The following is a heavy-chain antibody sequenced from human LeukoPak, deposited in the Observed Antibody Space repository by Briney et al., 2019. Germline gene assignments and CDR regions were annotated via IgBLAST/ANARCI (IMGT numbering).Heavy chain of an antibody. CDR3: ARVPGVPVFDY. J-gene: IGHJ4*02. Sequence: PGGSLRLSCAASGFTFSSYWMSWVRQAPGKGLEWVANIKQDGSEKYYVDSAKGRFTISRDNAKNSLYLQMNSLRAEDTAVYYCARVPGVPVFDYWGQGTLVTVSS. CDR2: IKQDGSEK. CDR1: GFTFSSYW. V-gene: IGHV3-7*01.